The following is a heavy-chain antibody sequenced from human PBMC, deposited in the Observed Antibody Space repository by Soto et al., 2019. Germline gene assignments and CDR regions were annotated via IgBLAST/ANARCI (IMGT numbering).Heavy chain of an antibody. CDR3: ARGGIAAAGPYYYYGMDV. Sequence: ASVKVSCKASGYTFTSYGISWVRQAPGQGLEWMGWISAYNGNTNYAQKLQGRVTMTTDTSTSTAYMELSSLRSEDTAVYYCARGGIAAAGPYYYYGMDVWGQGTTVTVSS. J-gene: IGHJ6*02. CDR1: GYTFTSYG. D-gene: IGHD6-13*01. CDR2: ISAYNGNT. V-gene: IGHV1-18*01.